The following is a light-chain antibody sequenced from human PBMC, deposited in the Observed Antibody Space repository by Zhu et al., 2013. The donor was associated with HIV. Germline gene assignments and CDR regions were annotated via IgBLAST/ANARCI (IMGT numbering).Light chain of an antibody. CDR2: DDT. CDR1: NIGGKS. V-gene: IGLV3-21*04. Sequence: SYVLAQPPSVSVAPGETATITCGGNNIGGKSVHWYHQRPGQAPVLVMYDDTDRPSGIPERFSGSKSASTATLTITRVEDGDEADYYCQVWDISSDHWVFGGGTKLTVL. J-gene: IGLJ3*02. CDR3: QVWDISSDHWV.